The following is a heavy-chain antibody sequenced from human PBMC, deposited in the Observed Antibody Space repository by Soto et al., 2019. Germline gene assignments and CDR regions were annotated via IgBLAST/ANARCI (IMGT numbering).Heavy chain of an antibody. D-gene: IGHD2-2*01. CDR3: STSCYHDCYYCGMDV. J-gene: IGHJ6*01. V-gene: IGHV3-7*05. Sequence: EVQLVESGGGLVQPGGSLRLSCAASGFTFSSYWMSWVRQAPGKGLEWVANIKQDGSEKYYVDSVKGRFTISKDNANNSLYLQMNSLRAEDTAVYYCSTSCYHDCYYCGMDVWGQGTTVTVFS. CDR1: GFTFSSYW. CDR2: IKQDGSEK.